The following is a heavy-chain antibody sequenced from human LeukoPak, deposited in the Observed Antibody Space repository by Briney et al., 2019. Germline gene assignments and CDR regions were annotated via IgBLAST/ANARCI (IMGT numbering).Heavy chain of an antibody. Sequence: PGGSLRLSCAASGFTVSSNYMSWVRQAPGKGLEWVSVIYSGGSTYYADSVKGRFTISGDNSKNTLYLQMNSLRAEDTAVYYCAFCGGDCYSLGSFDYWGQGTLVTVSS. CDR1: GFTVSSNY. CDR3: AFCGGDCYSLGSFDY. CDR2: IYSGGST. D-gene: IGHD2-21*02. J-gene: IGHJ4*02. V-gene: IGHV3-53*01.